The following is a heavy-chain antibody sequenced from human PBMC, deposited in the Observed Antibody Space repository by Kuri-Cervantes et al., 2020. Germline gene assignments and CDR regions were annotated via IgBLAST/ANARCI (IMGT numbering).Heavy chain of an antibody. V-gene: IGHV5-51*01. CDR1: GYTFTNYW. CDR3: ARHAGGNYFDY. J-gene: IGHJ4*02. CDR2: IYPGDSDI. D-gene: IGHD3-16*01. Sequence: GESLKISCKGSGYTFTNYWIAWVRQMPGKGLEWMGIIYPGDSDIRYSPSFQGQVTISADKSISTAYLQWNSLQASDTATFYCARHAGGNYFDYWGPGTLVTVSS.